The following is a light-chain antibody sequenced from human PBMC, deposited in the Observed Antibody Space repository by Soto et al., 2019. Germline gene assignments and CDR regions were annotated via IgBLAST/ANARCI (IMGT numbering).Light chain of an antibody. CDR1: QSVRNNY. CDR3: QHYGNSPPNT. Sequence: EIVLTQSPGTLSLSPWERATLSCRASQSVRNNYLAWYQQKLGQAPRLLIYDASSRATGIPDRFSGSGSGTDFTLTISRLEPEDFAVYYCQHYGNSPPNTFGQGTKLEIK. J-gene: IGKJ2*01. V-gene: IGKV3-20*01. CDR2: DAS.